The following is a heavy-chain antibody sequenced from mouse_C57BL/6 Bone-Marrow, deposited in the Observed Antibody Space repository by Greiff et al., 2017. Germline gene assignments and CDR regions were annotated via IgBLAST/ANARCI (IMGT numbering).Heavy chain of an antibody. V-gene: IGHV10-1*01. J-gene: IGHJ4*01. CDR2: IRSKSNNYAT. Sequence: EVQLVESGGGLVQPTGSLKLSCAASGFSFNTYAMNWVRQAPGKGLEWVARIRSKSNNYATYYADSVKDRFTISRDDSESMLYLQMNNLKTEDTAMYYCVRQGYYYAMDYWGQGTSVTVSS. CDR3: VRQGYYYAMDY. CDR1: GFSFNTYA.